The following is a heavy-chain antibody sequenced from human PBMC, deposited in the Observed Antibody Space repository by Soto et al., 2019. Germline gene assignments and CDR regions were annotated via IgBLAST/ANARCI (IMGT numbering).Heavy chain of an antibody. D-gene: IGHD3-10*01. CDR1: GGSISSHY. J-gene: IGHJ6*02. CDR3: ARQITMVRGVKYYYYYGMDV. CDR2: IYYTGSI. V-gene: IGHV4-59*08. Sequence: PSETLSLTCTVSGGSISSHYWSWIRQPPGKGLEWIGYIYYTGSINYNPSLKSRVTISVDTSRNQFSLKLSSVTAADTAVYYCARQITMVRGVKYYYYYGMDVWGQGTTVTVSS.